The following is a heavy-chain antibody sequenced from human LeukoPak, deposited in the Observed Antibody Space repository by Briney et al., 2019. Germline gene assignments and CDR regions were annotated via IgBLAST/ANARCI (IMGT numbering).Heavy chain of an antibody. V-gene: IGHV3-74*01. Sequence: GGSLRLSCAASEFTFSSYWMHWVRQAPGKGLVWVSRIDSDGISTSYADSVKGRFTISRDTAKNTLYLQMNTMRVEDKAVDYCARGFTIFGVVNDAFDIWGQGTMVTVSS. CDR1: EFTFSSYW. J-gene: IGHJ3*02. CDR2: IDSDGIST. CDR3: ARGFTIFGVVNDAFDI. D-gene: IGHD3-3*01.